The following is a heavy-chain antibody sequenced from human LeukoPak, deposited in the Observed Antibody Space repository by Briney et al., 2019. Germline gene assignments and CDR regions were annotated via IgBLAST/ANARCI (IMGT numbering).Heavy chain of an antibody. CDR2: ISASGTST. D-gene: IGHD1-26*01. CDR3: AKDIGEDDY. J-gene: IGHJ4*02. CDR1: GFTFSSYA. Sequence: GGSLRLSCAASGFTFSSYAMNWVRQAPGKGLEWVSVISASGTSTYYADSVKGRFTISRDNSKDTLYLQMNSLRAEDTALYYCAKDIGEDDYWGQGTLVTVSS. V-gene: IGHV3-23*01.